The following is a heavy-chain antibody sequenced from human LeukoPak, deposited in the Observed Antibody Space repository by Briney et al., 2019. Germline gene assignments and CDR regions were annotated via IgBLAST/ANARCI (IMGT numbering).Heavy chain of an antibody. Sequence: PGGSLRLSCAASGFTFSSYWMSLVRQAPGKGLGWVANIKQDGSEKYYVDSVKSRFTISRDNAKNSLYLQMNSLRAEDTAVYYCARDTNLGVAYYYGMDVWGQGTTVTVSS. CDR3: ARDTNLGVAYYYGMDV. CDR2: IKQDGSEK. D-gene: IGHD3-3*01. J-gene: IGHJ6*02. CDR1: GFTFSSYW. V-gene: IGHV3-7*01.